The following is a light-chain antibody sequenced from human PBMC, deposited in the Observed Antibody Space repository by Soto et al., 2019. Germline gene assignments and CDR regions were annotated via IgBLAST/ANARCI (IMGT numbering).Light chain of an antibody. Sequence: QSVLTQPASVSGSPGQSITISCSGTSSDVGGYDHVSWYQQHPGKGPKLIIHEVDNRPSGVSLRFSGSKSGDTASLTISGLHPEDEADYYCSSYSSSSTLYVFXTGTKVTVL. CDR3: SSYSSSSTLYV. J-gene: IGLJ1*01. V-gene: IGLV2-14*01. CDR1: SSDVGGYDH. CDR2: EVD.